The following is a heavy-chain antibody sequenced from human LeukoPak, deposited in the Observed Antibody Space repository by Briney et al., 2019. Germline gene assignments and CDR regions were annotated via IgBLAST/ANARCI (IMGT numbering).Heavy chain of an antibody. Sequence: GGSLRLSCAASGFTFSSYAMHWVRQAPGKGLEWVAVISYDGSNKYYADSVKGRFTISRDNSKNTLYLQMNSLRAEDTAVYYCAKGPHYYDSSGYVFDYWGQGTLVTVSS. J-gene: IGHJ4*02. CDR1: GFTFSSYA. V-gene: IGHV3-30*04. CDR2: ISYDGSNK. D-gene: IGHD3-22*01. CDR3: AKGPHYYDSSGYVFDY.